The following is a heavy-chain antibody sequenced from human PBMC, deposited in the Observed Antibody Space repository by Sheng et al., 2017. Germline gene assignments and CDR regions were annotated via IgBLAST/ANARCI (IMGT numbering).Heavy chain of an antibody. J-gene: IGHJ5*02. CDR1: GGSFSGYY. Sequence: QVQLQQWGAGLLKPSETLSLTCAVYGGSFSGYYWSWIRQPPGKGLEWIGEINHSGSTNYNPSLKSRVTISVDTSKNQFSLKLSSVTAADTAVYYCARALKGLLTGYFRWFDPWGQGNPGHRLL. CDR2: INHSGST. V-gene: IGHV4-34*01. D-gene: IGHD3-9*01. CDR3: ARALKGLLTGYFRWFDP.